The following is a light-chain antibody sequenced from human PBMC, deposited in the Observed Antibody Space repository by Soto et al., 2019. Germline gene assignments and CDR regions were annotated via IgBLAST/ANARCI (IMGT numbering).Light chain of an antibody. J-gene: IGKJ2*01. CDR2: SAS. Sequence: DIQMTQSPSSLSASVGDRVTITCRASQTINKSLNWYQQKPGQAPNLLIYSASDFQSGVPSRFSGSGSGTDFTLTISGLQPEDCATYYCQQSFRTPYTFGQGTDLDI. CDR1: QTINKS. CDR3: QQSFRTPYT. V-gene: IGKV1-39*01.